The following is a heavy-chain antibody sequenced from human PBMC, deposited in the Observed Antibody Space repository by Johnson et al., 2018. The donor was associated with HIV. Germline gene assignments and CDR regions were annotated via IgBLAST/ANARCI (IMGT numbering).Heavy chain of an antibody. CDR2: ISYDGSNK. J-gene: IGHJ3*02. D-gene: IGHD3-22*01. CDR1: GFTFRSYG. CDR3: AATYYYDSSGSRYPFDI. Sequence: QMQLVESGGGVVQPGRSLRLSCAVSGFTFRSYGVHWVRQAPGKGLAWVAVISYDGSNKYYADSVKGRFTISRDNSKNTLYLQMNSLRAEDTAVYYCAATYYYDSSGSRYPFDIWGQGTMVTVSS. V-gene: IGHV3-30*03.